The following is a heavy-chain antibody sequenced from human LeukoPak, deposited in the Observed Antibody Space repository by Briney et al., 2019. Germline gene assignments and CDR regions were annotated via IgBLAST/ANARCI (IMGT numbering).Heavy chain of an antibody. CDR1: GYSISSGYY. J-gene: IGHJ3*02. CDR2: IYHSGTT. V-gene: IGHV4-38-2*01. CDR3: ARYNWNDDAAFDI. Sequence: SETLSLTCAVSGYSISSGYYWGWIRQPPGKGLEWIGSIYHSGTTSYNPSLQSRVTISLGTSKNHFSLKLSSVTATDTAVYYCARYNWNDDAAFDIWGQGTMVTVSS. D-gene: IGHD1-20*01.